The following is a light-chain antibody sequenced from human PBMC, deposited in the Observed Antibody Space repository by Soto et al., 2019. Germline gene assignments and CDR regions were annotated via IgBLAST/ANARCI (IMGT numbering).Light chain of an antibody. Sequence: STQTQTPSASRMPGHRGNNSCYGSHSNIGSYPVHWYQQLPGTAPKLLINCDDQRPSGVPDRVSPSKSGTSASLAISGLRSEDEAVYYCSAWDARLRGNVFADATKV. CDR2: CDD. CDR1: HSNIGSYP. V-gene: IGLV1-47*02. CDR3: SAWDARLRGNV. J-gene: IGLJ1*01.